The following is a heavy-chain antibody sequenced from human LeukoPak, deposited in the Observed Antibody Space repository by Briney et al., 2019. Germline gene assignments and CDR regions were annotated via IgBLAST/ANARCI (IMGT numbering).Heavy chain of an antibody. CDR2: IYSGGST. V-gene: IGHV3-53*01. Sequence: GGSLRLSCAASGFTVSSNYMSWVRQAPGKGLEWVSVIYSGGSTYYADSVKGRFTISRDNSKNTLYLQMNGLRAEDTAVYYCARLTRYSSSSGGNDFDYWGQGTLVTVSS. D-gene: IGHD6-6*01. J-gene: IGHJ4*02. CDR3: ARLTRYSSSSGGNDFDY. CDR1: GFTVSSNY.